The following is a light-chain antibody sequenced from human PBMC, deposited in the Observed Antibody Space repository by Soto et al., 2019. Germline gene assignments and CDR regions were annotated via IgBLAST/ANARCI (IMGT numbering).Light chain of an antibody. V-gene: IGKV1-39*01. J-gene: IGKJ1*01. CDR1: QFVSSF. CDR2: AAS. CDR3: QQSYSTPRT. Sequence: DIQMTQSPSTLSASVGDLFTITCRASQFVSSFLGWYQQKPGKAPKLLIFAASSLQSGVPSRFSGSRSGPDFTLTISSLQPEDFATYYCQQSYSTPRTFGQGTKVDIK.